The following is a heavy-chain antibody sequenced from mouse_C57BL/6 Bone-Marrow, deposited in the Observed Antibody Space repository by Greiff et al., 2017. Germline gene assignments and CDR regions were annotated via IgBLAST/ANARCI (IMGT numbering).Heavy chain of an antibody. D-gene: IGHD1-1*01. V-gene: IGHV3-5*01. CDR1: GISITTGNYR. Sequence: EVQGVESGPGLVKPSQTVFLTCTVTGISITTGNYRWSWIRQFPGNKLEWIGYIYYSGTITYNPSLTSRTTITRDTPKNQFYLAMNSLTAEDTATYYCAGDYGSYYYARDYWGQGTSVTVSS. CDR3: AGDYGSYYYARDY. CDR2: IYYSGTI. J-gene: IGHJ4*01.